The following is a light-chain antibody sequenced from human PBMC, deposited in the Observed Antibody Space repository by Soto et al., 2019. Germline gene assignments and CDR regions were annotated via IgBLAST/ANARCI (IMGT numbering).Light chain of an antibody. Sequence: QSALTQPRSVSGSPGQSVTISCTGTSSDVGSYKDVSWYQHHPGKVPKLMIYDVIERPSGVPDRCSGSKSGNTASLTISGLQAEDEANYYCCAYADTFYVFGTGTKVTVL. CDR1: SSDVGSYKD. V-gene: IGLV2-11*01. CDR3: CAYADTFYV. CDR2: DVI. J-gene: IGLJ1*01.